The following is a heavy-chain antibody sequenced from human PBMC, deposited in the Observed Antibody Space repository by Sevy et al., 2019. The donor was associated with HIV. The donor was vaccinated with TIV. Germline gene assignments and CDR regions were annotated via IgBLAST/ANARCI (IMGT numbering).Heavy chain of an antibody. V-gene: IGHV3-74*01. CDR1: GFTFTNHW. CDR3: ARGPPHSSGNFYVADR. Sequence: GGSLRLSCAASGFTFTNHWMHWVRQAPGRGLVWVSRINTDGSGTSYADSVKGRFTISRDNAKNTLFLQMNSLRVEDTAVFYCARGPPHSSGNFYVADRWGQGALVTVSS. J-gene: IGHJ4*02. D-gene: IGHD3-22*01. CDR2: INTDGSGT.